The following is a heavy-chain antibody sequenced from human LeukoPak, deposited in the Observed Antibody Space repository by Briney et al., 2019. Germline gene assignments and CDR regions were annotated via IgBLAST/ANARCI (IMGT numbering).Heavy chain of an antibody. CDR1: GGSISSSSYY. D-gene: IGHD3-22*01. CDR2: IYCSGST. V-gene: IGHV4-39*01. CDR3: ARSYYYDSIDY. J-gene: IGHJ4*02. Sequence: SETLSLTCTVSGGSISSSSYYWGWIRQPPGKGLEWIGSIYCSGSTYYNPSLKSRVTISVDTSKNQFSLKLSSVTAADTAVYYCARSYYYDSIDYWGQGTLVTVSS.